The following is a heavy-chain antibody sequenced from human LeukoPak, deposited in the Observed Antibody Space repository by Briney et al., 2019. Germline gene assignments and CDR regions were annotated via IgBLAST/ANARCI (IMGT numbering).Heavy chain of an antibody. CDR2: ISYDGSNK. CDR3: AKDGSSSWQDY. V-gene: IGHV3-30*18. CDR1: GFTFSSYG. Sequence: GGSLRLSCAASGFTFSSYGMHWVRQAPGKGPEWVAVISYDGSNKYYADSVKGRFTISRDNSKNTLYLQMNSLRAEDTAVYYCAKDGSSSWQDYWGQGTLVTVSS. D-gene: IGHD6-13*01. J-gene: IGHJ4*02.